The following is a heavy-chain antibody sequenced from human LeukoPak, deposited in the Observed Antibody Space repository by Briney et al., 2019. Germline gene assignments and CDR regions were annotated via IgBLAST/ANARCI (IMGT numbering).Heavy chain of an antibody. Sequence: SETLSLTCTVSGASVSSSNYYWSWIRQPPGKGLEWIGDIHYSGSTNYKPSLKSRVTISVDTSKNEFSLKLSSVTAADTAVYYCARTAGVAVAGSRQYFDYWGQGTLVTVSS. D-gene: IGHD6-19*01. CDR3: ARTAGVAVAGSRQYFDY. CDR2: IHYSGST. CDR1: GASVSSSNYY. J-gene: IGHJ4*02. V-gene: IGHV4-61*01.